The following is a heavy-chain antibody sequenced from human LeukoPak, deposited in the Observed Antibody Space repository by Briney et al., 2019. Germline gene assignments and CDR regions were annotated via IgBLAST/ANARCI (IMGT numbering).Heavy chain of an antibody. J-gene: IGHJ4*02. D-gene: IGHD3-10*01. CDR2: INPNSGGT. CDR1: GYTFTGYY. V-gene: IGHV1-2*02. CDR3: ARAGFGLAPLRGTPFDY. Sequence: ASVKVSCKASGYTFTGYYMHWVRQAPGQGLERMGWINPNSGGTNYAQKFQGRVTMTRDTSISTAYMELSRLRSDDTAVYYCARAGFGLAPLRGTPFDYWGQGTLVTVSS.